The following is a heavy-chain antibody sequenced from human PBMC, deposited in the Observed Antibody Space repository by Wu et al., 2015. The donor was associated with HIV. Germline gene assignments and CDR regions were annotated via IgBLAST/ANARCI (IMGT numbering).Heavy chain of an antibody. D-gene: IGHD6-13*01. V-gene: IGHV1-46*01. J-gene: IGHJ6*02. Sequence: QVQLVQSGAEVKKSGASVTVSCKASGYTFINSYIHWVRQAPGQGLEWMGIINPSGGSTDYAQRFQGRVTMTRDTSTSTVYMKLSRLTSEDTAVYYCASWGLYSSSLAGGMDVWGQGTTVTVSS. CDR2: INPSGGST. CDR3: ASWGLYSSSLAGGMDV. CDR1: GYTFINSY.